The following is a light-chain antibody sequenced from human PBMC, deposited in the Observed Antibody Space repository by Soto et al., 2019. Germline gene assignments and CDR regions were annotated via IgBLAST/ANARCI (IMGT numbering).Light chain of an antibody. CDR3: QQRNSWPIT. J-gene: IGKJ5*01. V-gene: IGKV3D-20*02. Sequence: EIVMTQSPATLSVSPGERATLSCRASQSVSSSYLAWYRQRPGQPPRLLIYDASNRAAGIPARFSGSGFGTDFSLTINNLEPEDFAVYYCQQRNSWPITFGQGTRLEIK. CDR2: DAS. CDR1: QSVSSSY.